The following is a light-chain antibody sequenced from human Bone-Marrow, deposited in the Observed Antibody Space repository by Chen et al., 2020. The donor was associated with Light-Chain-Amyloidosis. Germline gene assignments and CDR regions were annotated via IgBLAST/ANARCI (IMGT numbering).Light chain of an antibody. CDR2: EDS. CDR1: ALPKKY. Sequence: SYELPQPPSVSVSPGPTARITCSGDALPKKYAFWYQQKSGQAPVLVIYEDSKRPSGIPERFSGSSSGTMATLTISGAQVEDEADYYCYSTDSSGNHLWVFGGGTKLTVL. CDR3: YSTDSSGNHLWV. V-gene: IGLV3-10*01. J-gene: IGLJ3*02.